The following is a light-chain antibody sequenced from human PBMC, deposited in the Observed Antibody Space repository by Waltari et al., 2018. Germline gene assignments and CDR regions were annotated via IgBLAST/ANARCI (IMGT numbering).Light chain of an antibody. Sequence: QSALTQPRSVSGSPGQSVTISCTGTSSDVGGYNYVSWYQQHPGKAPKLMIYDVSSGPSGVPDRFSGSKSGNTASLTISGLQAEDEADYYCCSYAGSYTSLFGGGTKLTVL. J-gene: IGLJ2*01. CDR2: DVS. V-gene: IGLV2-11*01. CDR3: CSYAGSYTSL. CDR1: SSDVGGYNY.